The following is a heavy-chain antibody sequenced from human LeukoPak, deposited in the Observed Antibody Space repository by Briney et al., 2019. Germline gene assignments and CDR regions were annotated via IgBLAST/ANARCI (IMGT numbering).Heavy chain of an antibody. Sequence: SETLSLTCAVYGGSFSGYYWSWIRQPPGKGLEWIGEINHSGSTNYNPSLKSRVTISVDTSKNQFSLKLSSVTAVDTAVYYCARGGPERVLMVYATRVYFDYWGQGTLVTVSS. J-gene: IGHJ4*02. D-gene: IGHD2-8*01. CDR1: GGSFSGYY. CDR2: INHSGST. CDR3: ARGGPERVLMVYATRVYFDY. V-gene: IGHV4-34*01.